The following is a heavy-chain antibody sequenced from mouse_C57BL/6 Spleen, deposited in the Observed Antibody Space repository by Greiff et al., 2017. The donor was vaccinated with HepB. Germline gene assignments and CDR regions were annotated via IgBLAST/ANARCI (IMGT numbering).Heavy chain of an antibody. J-gene: IGHJ4*01. CDR3: TRVMRPYYGSSNYAMDY. V-gene: IGHV5-9-1*02. Sequence: EVHLVESGEGLVKPGGSLKLSCAASGFTFSSYAMSWVRQTPEKRLEWVAYISSGGDYIYYADTVKGRFTISRDNARNTLYLQMSSLKSEDTAMYYCTRVMRPYYGSSNYAMDYWGQGTSVTVSS. CDR2: ISSGGDYI. D-gene: IGHD1-1*01. CDR1: GFTFSSYA.